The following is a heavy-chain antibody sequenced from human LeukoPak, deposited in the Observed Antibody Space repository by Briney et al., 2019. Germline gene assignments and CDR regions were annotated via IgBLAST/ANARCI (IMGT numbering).Heavy chain of an antibody. Sequence: AGGSLRLSCAASGFTFNTHTMHWVRKAPNKGLEWVAVISNDGDTKFYADSVKGRFTISRDNSKNSLYLQVNRVRPEDTALIYCARGGETASTGWAMIDYWGQGSLVTVSS. CDR1: GFTFNTHT. J-gene: IGHJ4*02. V-gene: IGHV3-30-3*01. CDR3: ARGGETASTGWAMIDY. CDR2: ISNDGDTK. D-gene: IGHD3-16*01.